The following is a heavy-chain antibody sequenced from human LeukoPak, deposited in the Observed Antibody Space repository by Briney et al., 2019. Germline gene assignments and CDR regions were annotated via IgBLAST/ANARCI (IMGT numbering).Heavy chain of an antibody. CDR3: ARGKYSSSWYSRPDAFDI. J-gene: IGHJ3*02. D-gene: IGHD6-13*01. Sequence: ASVKVSCKASGYTFSSYHIHWVRQAPGQGPEWMGKINPSFNPGVDVTSYAQKFQGRVTMTRDTSTNTVYMELSSLRSEDTAVYYCARGKYSSSWYSRPDAFDIWGQGTMVTVSS. CDR1: GYTFSSYH. V-gene: IGHV1-46*01. CDR2: INPSFNPGVDVT.